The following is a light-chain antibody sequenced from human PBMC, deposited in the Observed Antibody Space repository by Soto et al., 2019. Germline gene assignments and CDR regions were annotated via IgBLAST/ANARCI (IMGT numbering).Light chain of an antibody. V-gene: IGKV3-11*01. J-gene: IGKJ5*01. Sequence: EIVLTQSPATLSLSPGERATLSCRASQSVSSYLAWYQQKPGQAPRLLIYDASNRATGIPARFSGRGSGTDFTLTISSLEPEDFAVYYCQQRSNWPPRITFGQGTRLEMK. CDR2: DAS. CDR1: QSVSSY. CDR3: QQRSNWPPRIT.